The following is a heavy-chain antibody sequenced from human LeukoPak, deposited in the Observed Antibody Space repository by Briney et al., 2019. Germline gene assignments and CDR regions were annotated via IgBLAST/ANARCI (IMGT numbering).Heavy chain of an antibody. D-gene: IGHD4-17*01. CDR2: INPNSGGT. CDR3: ARGPNPKTPVTTTSWFDP. V-gene: IGHV1-2*02. Sequence: ASVKVSCKASGYTFTGYYMHWVRQAPGQGLEWMGWINPNSGGTNYAQKFQGRGTMTRDTSISTAYMELSRLRSDDTAVYYCARGPNPKTPVTTTSWFDPWGQGTLVTVSS. J-gene: IGHJ5*02. CDR1: GYTFTGYY.